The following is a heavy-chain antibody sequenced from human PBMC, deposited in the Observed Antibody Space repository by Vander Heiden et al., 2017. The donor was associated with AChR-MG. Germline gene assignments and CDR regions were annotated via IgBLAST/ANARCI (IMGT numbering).Heavy chain of an antibody. V-gene: IGHV3-74*01. D-gene: IGHD3-16*01. CDR2: RDSDGTGT. CDR1: GFTVSSDG. Sequence: EVQLVESGGGLVQPGGSLRLSCAASGFTVSSDGMHWVRQAPGKGLVWVSRRDSDGTGTGYADSVKGRFTISRDKAKNTLYLQMNSLRDEDTAMYYCAKGDSEPWGQGTLGTVSS. J-gene: IGHJ5*02. CDR3: AKGDSEP.